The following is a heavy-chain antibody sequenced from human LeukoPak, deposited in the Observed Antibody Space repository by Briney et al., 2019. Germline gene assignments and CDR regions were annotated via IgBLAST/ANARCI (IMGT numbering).Heavy chain of an antibody. Sequence: TSETLSLTCTVSGGSISTYYWSWIRQPPGKGLEWIGYIYYSGGTNYNPSLKSRVTISVDTSKNQFSLKLSSVTAADTAVYYCARGYSYVYYYYGMDVWGQGTTVTVSS. J-gene: IGHJ6*02. CDR1: GGSISTYY. V-gene: IGHV4-59*01. CDR2: IYYSGGT. CDR3: ARGYSYVYYYYGMDV. D-gene: IGHD5-18*01.